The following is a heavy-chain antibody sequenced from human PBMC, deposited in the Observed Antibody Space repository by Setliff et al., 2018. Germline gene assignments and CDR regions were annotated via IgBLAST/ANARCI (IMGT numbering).Heavy chain of an antibody. CDR3: ARDGAGHTESWKGHFGY. D-gene: IGHD1-1*01. Sequence: SETLSLTCTVSGGSISSQDWSWIRQPLGKPLEWIGYISYSGSTNYNPSLKTRVSISEDTSRNQISLRLLSVSAADTAVYFCARDGAGHTESWKGHFGYWGQGTEVTVSS. CDR2: ISYSGST. V-gene: IGHV4-59*11. J-gene: IGHJ4*02. CDR1: GGSISSQD.